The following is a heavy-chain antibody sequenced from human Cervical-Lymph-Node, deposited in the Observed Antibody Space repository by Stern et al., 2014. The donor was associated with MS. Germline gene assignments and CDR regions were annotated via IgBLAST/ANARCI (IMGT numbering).Heavy chain of an antibody. Sequence: VQLVESGAEVKKPGASVKVSCKASGYTFTNYVIHWVRQAPGERLEYMGWINAANGNTYYSEKVQGRVTIARDTSASTAYMEVSGLRYEDTGVIYCAREVSRNYYYYGMDVWGQGTTVSVSS. CDR2: INAANGNT. CDR3: AREVSRNYYYYGMDV. D-gene: IGHD2-21*01. J-gene: IGHJ6*02. CDR1: GYTFTNYV. V-gene: IGHV1-3*01.